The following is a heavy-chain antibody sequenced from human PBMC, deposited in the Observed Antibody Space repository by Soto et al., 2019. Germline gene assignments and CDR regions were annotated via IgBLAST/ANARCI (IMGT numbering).Heavy chain of an antibody. J-gene: IGHJ3*02. CDR3: ATDKFLTTVTPFHAFDI. CDR2: FDPEDGET. D-gene: IGHD4-17*01. Sequence: ASVKVACKVSGYTLTGLSMHWVRQAPGKGLEWMGGFDPEDGETIYAQKFQGRVTMTEDTSIDTAYMELSSLRSEDTAVYYCATDKFLTTVTPFHAFDIWGQGTMVTV. V-gene: IGHV1-24*01. CDR1: GYTLTGLS.